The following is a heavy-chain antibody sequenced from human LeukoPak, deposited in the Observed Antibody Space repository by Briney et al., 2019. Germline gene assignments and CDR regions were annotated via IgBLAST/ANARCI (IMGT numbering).Heavy chain of an antibody. CDR3: AKDKGSSSWYYFDY. Sequence: GGSLRLSCAASGFTFDDYAMYWVRQAPGKGLEWVSGISWNSGSIGYADSVKGRFTISRDNAKNSLYLQMNSLRAEDTALYYCAKDKGSSSWYYFDYWGQGTLVTVSS. V-gene: IGHV3-9*01. CDR1: GFTFDDYA. CDR2: ISWNSGSI. D-gene: IGHD6-13*01. J-gene: IGHJ4*02.